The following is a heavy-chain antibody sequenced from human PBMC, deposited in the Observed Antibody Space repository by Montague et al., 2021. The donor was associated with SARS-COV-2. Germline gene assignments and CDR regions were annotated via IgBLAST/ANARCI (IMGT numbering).Heavy chain of an antibody. D-gene: IGHD2-2*01. V-gene: IGHV4-39*07. CDR1: GASIGRSTYY. CDR2: IYYSGTT. J-gene: IGHJ3*02. CDR3: ARGRRPVVVPGAGPAGRAFDI. Sequence: SETLSLTCTVSGASIGRSTYYRGWIRQPPGKDLEWIGTIYYSGTTIYNPSVKSGVTISEDTSKNQFYLRLNPVTAADTAVYYCARGRRPVVVPGAGPAGRAFDIWGQGTMVTVSS.